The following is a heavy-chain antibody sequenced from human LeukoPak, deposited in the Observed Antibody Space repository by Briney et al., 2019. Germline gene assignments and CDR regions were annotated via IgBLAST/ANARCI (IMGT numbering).Heavy chain of an antibody. V-gene: IGHV1-18*04. D-gene: IGHD5-12*01. Sequence: KVXXKAXGYTFTSYGISWVRQAPGQGLEWMGWISAYNGNTNYAQKLQGRVTMTTDTSTSTAYMELRSLRSDDTAVYYCARDNSAGGYDAPGYFDYWGQGTLVTVSS. CDR3: ARDNSAGGYDAPGYFDY. CDR1: GYTFTSYG. CDR2: ISAYNGNT. J-gene: IGHJ4*02.